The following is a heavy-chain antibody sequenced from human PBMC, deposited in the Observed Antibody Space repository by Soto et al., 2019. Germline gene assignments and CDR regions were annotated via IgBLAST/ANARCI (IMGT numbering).Heavy chain of an antibody. Sequence: QVHLVQSGAEVEKPGASVKVSCKASGFTLTRYALHWVRQAPGQRLEYMGWINAGNGDTGHPQKFQGRVTMTRDIPASTVYMELNSLTSEDTAVDYCARKEVVPSFPFDLWGHGTVVVVSS. J-gene: IGHJ3*01. CDR2: INAGNGDT. CDR3: ARKEVVPSFPFDL. D-gene: IGHD2-15*01. V-gene: IGHV1-3*01. CDR1: GFTLTRYA.